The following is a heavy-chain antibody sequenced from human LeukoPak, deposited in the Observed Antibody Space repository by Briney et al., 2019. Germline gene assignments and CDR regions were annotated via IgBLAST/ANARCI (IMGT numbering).Heavy chain of an antibody. V-gene: IGHV3-21*03. CDR1: GFTFCSYN. D-gene: IGHD3-10*01. CDR2: ITSSSNYI. J-gene: IGHJ4*02. CDR3: ARDCWDYGSGSYCGIDY. Sequence: GGSLSLSSAASGFTFCSYNMNWVRQAPGKGLEWVSSITSSSNYIYYADSVKGRLTISRDNAKNSLYLQMNSLRAEDTTVYYCARDCWDYGSGSYCGIDYWGQGTLVTVSS.